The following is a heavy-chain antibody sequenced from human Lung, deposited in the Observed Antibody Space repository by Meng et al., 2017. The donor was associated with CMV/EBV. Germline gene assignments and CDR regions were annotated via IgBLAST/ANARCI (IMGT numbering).Heavy chain of an antibody. V-gene: IGHV1-2*02. CDR2: IHPRRGNT. J-gene: IGHJ4*02. CDR1: GYTFTAHY. D-gene: IGHD7-27*01. Sequence: ASXXVSCKASGYTFTAHYFHWVRQAPGQGLEWMGWIHPRRGNTNYAQQFQGRVTLTRDTSINTGYMELTRLTSDDTAVYYCARDNNWGPDYWGQGTQVTVSS. CDR3: ARDNNWGPDY.